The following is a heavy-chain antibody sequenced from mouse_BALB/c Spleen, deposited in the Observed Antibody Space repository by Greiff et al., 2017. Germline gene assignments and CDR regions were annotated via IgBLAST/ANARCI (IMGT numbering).Heavy chain of an antibody. CDR3: ARGDY. CDR1: GYSITSDYA. CDR2: ISYSGST. V-gene: IGHV3-2*02. Sequence: DVKLQESGPGLVKPSQSLSLTCTVTGYSITSDYAWNWIRQFPGNKLEWMGYISYSGSTSYNPSLKSRISITRDTSKNQFFLQLNSVTTEDTATYYCARGDYWGQGTSVTVSS. J-gene: IGHJ4*01.